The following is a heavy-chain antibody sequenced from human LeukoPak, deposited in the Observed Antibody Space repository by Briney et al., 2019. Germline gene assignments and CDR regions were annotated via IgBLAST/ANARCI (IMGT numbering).Heavy chain of an antibody. J-gene: IGHJ4*02. Sequence: GGSLRLSCVASGFTFGKYWMSWVRQAPGKGLEWVANIKLDGSEKNYVDSAKGRFTISRDNTKNSLYLQMNSLRVEDTAVFYCARDQYDTWSRRGNFDSWGQGTLVIVSS. CDR3: ARDQYDTWSRRGNFDS. CDR1: GFTFGKYW. CDR2: IKLDGSEK. V-gene: IGHV3-7*03. D-gene: IGHD3-3*01.